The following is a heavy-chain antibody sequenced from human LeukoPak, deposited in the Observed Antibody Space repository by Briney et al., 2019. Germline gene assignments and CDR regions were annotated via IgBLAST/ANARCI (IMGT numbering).Heavy chain of an antibody. CDR2: IYSGGST. D-gene: IGHD2-15*01. CDR3: ARRSYSAPETYAFDI. J-gene: IGHJ3*02. Sequence: GGSLRLSCAASGFTVSSNYMSWVRQAPGKGLEWVSVIYSGGSTYYADSVKGRFTISRDNSKNTLYLQMNSLRAEDTAVYYCARRSYSAPETYAFDIWGQGTMVTVSS. V-gene: IGHV3-66*04. CDR1: GFTVSSNY.